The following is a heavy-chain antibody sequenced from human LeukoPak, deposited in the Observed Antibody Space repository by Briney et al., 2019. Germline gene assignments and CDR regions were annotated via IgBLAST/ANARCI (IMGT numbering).Heavy chain of an antibody. V-gene: IGHV1-46*04. CDR1: GYTFTSYY. CDR2: INPSGGRT. J-gene: IGHJ4*02. CDR3: ARDPEKNPSSLDY. Sequence: ASVKVSCKASGYTFTSYYMHWVRQAPGQGLEWMGIINPSGGRTNYAQKLQGRVTMTRDTSTSTVYMELSSLRSEDTAVYYCARDPEKNPSSLDYWGQGTLVTVSS.